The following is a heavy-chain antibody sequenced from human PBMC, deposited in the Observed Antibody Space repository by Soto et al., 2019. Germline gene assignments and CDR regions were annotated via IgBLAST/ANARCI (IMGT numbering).Heavy chain of an antibody. CDR2: IYYSGST. CDR1: GGSISSSSYY. Sequence: SETLSLTCTVSGGSISSSSYYWGWIRQPPGKGLEWIGSIYYSGSTYYNPSLKSRVTISVDTSKNQFSLKLSSVTAADTAVYYCGRNGGPMVRGFLSTWFAPWGRGPLVTVSS. CDR3: GRNGGPMVRGFLSTWFAP. V-gene: IGHV4-39*01. J-gene: IGHJ5*02. D-gene: IGHD3-10*01.